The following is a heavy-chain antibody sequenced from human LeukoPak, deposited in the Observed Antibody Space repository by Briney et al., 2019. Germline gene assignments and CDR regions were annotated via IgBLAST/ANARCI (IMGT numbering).Heavy chain of an antibody. D-gene: IGHD5-12*01. J-gene: IGHJ5*02. Sequence: PSETLSVTCTVSGGSISSYYWSWIRQPPGKGLEWIGYIYCSGSTNYNPSLKSRVTISVDTSKNQFSLKLSSVTAADTAVYYCARRPVRYGFDPWGQGTLVTVSS. CDR2: IYCSGST. CDR1: GGSISSYY. CDR3: ARRPVRYGFDP. V-gene: IGHV4-59*01.